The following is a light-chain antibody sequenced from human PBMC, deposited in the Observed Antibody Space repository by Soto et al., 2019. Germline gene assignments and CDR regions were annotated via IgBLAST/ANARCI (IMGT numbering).Light chain of an antibody. CDR2: EIS. CDR3: ASYASSVTDG. J-gene: IGLJ1*01. V-gene: IGLV2-14*01. Sequence: QSVLTQPASVSGSPGQSITISCTGSSSDVGYYNYVSWYQHHPGKAPKLLIFEISRRPSWTSSRFSGSRSGYTASLTISGLQAEYEADYYCASYASSVTDGFGPGTKSTVL. CDR1: SSDVGYYNY.